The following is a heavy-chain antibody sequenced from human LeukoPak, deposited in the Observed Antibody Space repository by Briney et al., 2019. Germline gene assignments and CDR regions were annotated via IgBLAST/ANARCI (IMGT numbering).Heavy chain of an antibody. J-gene: IGHJ6*04. CDR3: AKDNDEEEWLVRGHYFYGMDV. CDR2: HSGSGDTT. D-gene: IGHD6-19*01. CDR1: EFTFGNYA. V-gene: IGHV3-23*01. Sequence: GGSLRLSCAAFEFTFGNYAMNWVRQAPGKGLEWVSGHSGSGDTTHYADAVKGRFTISRDNSENTLYLQMDSLRVEDTAIYYCAKDNDEEEWLVRGHYFYGMDVWGKGTTVTVPS.